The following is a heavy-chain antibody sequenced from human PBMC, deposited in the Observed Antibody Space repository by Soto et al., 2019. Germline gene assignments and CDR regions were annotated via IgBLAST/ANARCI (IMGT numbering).Heavy chain of an antibody. CDR2: ISSSSSTI. J-gene: IGHJ6*02. D-gene: IGHD4-17*01. CDR1: GFTFSSYS. CDR3: ARDAYGDYYYYGMDV. V-gene: IGHV3-48*02. Sequence: LRLSFAASGFTFSSYSMNWVRQAPGKGPEWVSYISSSSSTIYYADSVKGRFTISRDNAKNSLYLQMNSLRDEDTAVYYCARDAYGDYYYYGMDVWGQGATVTVSS.